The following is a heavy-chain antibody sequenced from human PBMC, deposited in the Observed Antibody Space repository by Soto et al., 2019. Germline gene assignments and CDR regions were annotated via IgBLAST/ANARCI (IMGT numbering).Heavy chain of an antibody. Sequence: GGSLRLSCAASGFTFSSCWMSWVRQAPGKGLEWVANIKQDGSEKYYVDSVKGRFTISRDNAKNSLYLQMNSLRAEDTAVYYCARDRRYCSGGSCYSGGNDYWGQGTLVTDSS. V-gene: IGHV3-7*01. J-gene: IGHJ4*02. CDR2: IKQDGSEK. CDR3: ARDRRYCSGGSCYSGGNDY. D-gene: IGHD2-15*01. CDR1: GFTFSSCW.